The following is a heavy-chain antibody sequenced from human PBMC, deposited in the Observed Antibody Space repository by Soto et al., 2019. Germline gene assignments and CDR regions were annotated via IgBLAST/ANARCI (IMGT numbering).Heavy chain of an antibody. Sequence: PGGSLRLSCAASGFTFSTYWMHWVRQGPGKGLVWVSLINGDGSDIRYADSVKGRFTISRDNAKNTLFLQMNSLRAEDTAVYYCARVHVSGSWAGTHDYWGQGTLVTVSS. J-gene: IGHJ4*02. V-gene: IGHV3-74*01. D-gene: IGHD6-19*01. CDR1: GFTFSTYW. CDR3: ARVHVSGSWAGTHDY. CDR2: INGDGSDI.